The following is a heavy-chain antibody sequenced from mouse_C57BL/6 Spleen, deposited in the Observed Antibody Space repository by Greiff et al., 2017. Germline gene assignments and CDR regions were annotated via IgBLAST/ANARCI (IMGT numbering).Heavy chain of an antibody. CDR3: ARERQTGTGSYAMDY. J-gene: IGHJ4*01. CDR1: GYSITSDY. D-gene: IGHD4-1*01. CDR2: ISYSGST. Sequence: VQLKESGPGLAKPSQTLSLTCSVTGYSITSDYWNWIRKFPGNKLEYMGYISYSGSTYYNPYLKSRISITRDTSKNQYYLQLNSVTTEDTATYCWARERQTGTGSYAMDYWGQGTSGTVSS. V-gene: IGHV3-8*01.